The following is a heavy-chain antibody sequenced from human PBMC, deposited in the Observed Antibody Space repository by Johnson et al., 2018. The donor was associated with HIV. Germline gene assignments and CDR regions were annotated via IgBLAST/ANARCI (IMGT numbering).Heavy chain of an antibody. D-gene: IGHD3-10*01. CDR2: ISGGGGIT. Sequence: VQLVESGGGVVRPGGSLRLSCAASGFTFSSYAMSWVRQAPGKGLEWVSDISGGGGITYYADSVKGRFTISRDSSKNTLYLQMNSLRAEDTALYYCAKDGSGIYSRAFDSWGQGTMVTVSS. CDR1: GFTFSSYA. J-gene: IGHJ3*02. V-gene: IGHV3-23*04. CDR3: AKDGSGIYSRAFDS.